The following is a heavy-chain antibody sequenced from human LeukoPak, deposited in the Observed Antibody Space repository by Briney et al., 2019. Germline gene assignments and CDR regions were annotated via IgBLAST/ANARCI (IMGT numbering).Heavy chain of an antibody. CDR3: TKRVKYGGTWDHFAD. V-gene: IGHV3-23*01. CDR2: GNADGGNT. D-gene: IGHD1-26*01. J-gene: IGHJ4*02. CDR1: GFTFDNYR. Sequence: PGGSLRLSCAASGFTFDNYRMSWVRQAPGRGMEWVSTGNADGGNTYYADSVEGRFTISRGNSKSTLILQMNSLRVEDTALYYCTKRVKYGGTWDHFADWGQGTLVTVSS.